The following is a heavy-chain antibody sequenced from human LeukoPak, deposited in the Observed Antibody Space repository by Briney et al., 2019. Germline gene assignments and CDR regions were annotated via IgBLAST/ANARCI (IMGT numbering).Heavy chain of an antibody. CDR1: GFTFSSYG. Sequence: PGGSLRLSCAASGFTFSSYGMHWVRQAPGKGLEWVAVIWYDGSNKYYADSVKGRFTISRDNSKNTLYLQMNSLRAEDTAVYYCAKADDILTPTPFDYWGQGTLVTVSS. CDR3: AKADDILTPTPFDY. CDR2: IWYDGSNK. J-gene: IGHJ4*02. V-gene: IGHV3-33*06. D-gene: IGHD3-9*01.